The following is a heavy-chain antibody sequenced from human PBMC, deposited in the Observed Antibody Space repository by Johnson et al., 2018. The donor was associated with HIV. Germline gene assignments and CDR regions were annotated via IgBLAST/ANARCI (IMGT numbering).Heavy chain of an antibody. CDR1: GFRLSSYG. CDR2: IRYDGSKK. CDR3: AREGAAAGPTDAFDI. Sequence: QEKLVESGGGAVQPGGSLRLSCAVSGFRLSSYGMHWVRQAPGKGLEWVAFIRYDGSKKYYADSVQGRFTISRYKSKNTLYLQMNSLRAEDTAVYYCAREGAAAGPTDAFDIWSQGTMVTVSS. J-gene: IGHJ3*02. D-gene: IGHD6-13*01. V-gene: IGHV3-30*02.